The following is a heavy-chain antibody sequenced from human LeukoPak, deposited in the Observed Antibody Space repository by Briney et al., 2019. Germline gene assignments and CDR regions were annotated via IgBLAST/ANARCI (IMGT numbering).Heavy chain of an antibody. CDR1: GGSISSYY. D-gene: IGHD5-24*01. V-gene: IGHV4-59*01. CDR3: ATSRDGYNPDAFDI. CDR2: IYYSGST. J-gene: IGHJ3*02. Sequence: SETLSLTCTVSGGSISSYYWSWIRQPPGKGLEWIGYIYYSGSTNYNPSLKSRVTISVDTSKNQFSLKLSSVTAADTAVYYCATSRDGYNPDAFDIWGQGTMVTVSS.